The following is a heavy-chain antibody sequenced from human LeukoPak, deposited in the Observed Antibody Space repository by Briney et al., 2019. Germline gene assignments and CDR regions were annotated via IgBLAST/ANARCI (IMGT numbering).Heavy chain of an antibody. D-gene: IGHD6-19*01. CDR3: VRDFWQKRDRQWYYYGLDV. CDR1: GGSISPYY. J-gene: IGHJ6*02. CDR2: ISDSGSA. Sequence: SETLSLTCTVSGGSISPYYWSWIRQPPGKGLEWIGYISDSGSADYSPSLKSRVTISIDTSKNQISLKVAPVTAADTAVYYCVRDFWQKRDRQWYYYGLDVWGQGTTVTVSS. V-gene: IGHV4-59*01.